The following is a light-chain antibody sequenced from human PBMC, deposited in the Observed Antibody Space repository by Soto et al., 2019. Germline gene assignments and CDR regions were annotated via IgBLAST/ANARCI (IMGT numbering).Light chain of an antibody. V-gene: IGKV3-20*01. J-gene: IGKJ1*01. CDR3: HQYGISPPT. Sequence: EVVLTQSPGTLSLSPGERATLSCRASQSVSGSDLAWYQQKPGQAPRLLISGVSNRATGTPDRFSGSGSGTDFTLTISSLEPEDFAVFYCHQYGISPPTFGTGTKVES. CDR1: QSVSGSD. CDR2: GVS.